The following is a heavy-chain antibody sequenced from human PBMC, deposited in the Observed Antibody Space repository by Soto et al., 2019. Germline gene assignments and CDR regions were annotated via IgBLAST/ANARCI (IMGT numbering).Heavy chain of an antibody. Sequence: QVQLVESGGGLVKPGGSLRLSCAASGFTFRDSYMSWDRQAPGKGLEYLSYISGSSTDIKYADSVTGRFTISRDNAKNSLYLEMNSLRAEDTAMYYCARYARVPDSWGQGTLVTVSS. CDR1: GFTFRDSY. J-gene: IGHJ5*01. CDR3: ARYARVPDS. V-gene: IGHV3-11*05. CDR2: ISGSSTDI.